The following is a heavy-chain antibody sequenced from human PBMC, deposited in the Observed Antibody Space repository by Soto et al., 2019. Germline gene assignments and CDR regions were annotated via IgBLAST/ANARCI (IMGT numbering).Heavy chain of an antibody. Sequence: QVQLVESGGGVVQPGRSLRLSCAASGFTFSDYGMHWVRQAPGKGLEWVAVFWYDGTIKYNADSVKGRFTITRDNSRNTVYLQVNSLRAEDTAVYYCARTPTYSSGPPRPWFDYWGQGTLVIVSS. CDR2: FWYDGTIK. D-gene: IGHD6-19*01. V-gene: IGHV3-33*01. J-gene: IGHJ4*02. CDR1: GFTFSDYG. CDR3: ARTPTYSSGPPRPWFDY.